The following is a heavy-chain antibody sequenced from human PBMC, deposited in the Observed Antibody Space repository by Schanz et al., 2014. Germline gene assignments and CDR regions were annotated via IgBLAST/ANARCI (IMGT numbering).Heavy chain of an antibody. Sequence: EVQLVESGGGLVQPGGSLRLSCGSSGFTFSPYWMHWVRQAPGKGLEWVSAISGSGGSTYYADSVKGRFTISRDNSKNALYLQMNSLRAEDTAVYDCAKGRFGELSAFDIWGQGTMVTVSS. J-gene: IGHJ3*02. V-gene: IGHV3-23*04. CDR1: GFTFSPYW. D-gene: IGHD3-10*01. CDR2: ISGSGGST. CDR3: AKGRFGELSAFDI.